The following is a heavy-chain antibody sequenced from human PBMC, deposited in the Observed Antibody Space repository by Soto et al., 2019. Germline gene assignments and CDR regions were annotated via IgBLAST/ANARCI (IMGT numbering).Heavy chain of an antibody. CDR1: GYTFFTYD. Sequence: GASVKVSCKASGYTFFTYDISWVRQAPGQGLEWMGWISTYSGDTKYAQKFQGRVTMTTDTSTTTAYLELRSLRSDDTDVYYCARHHGPTTSENWFDPWGQGTLVTVSS. CDR3: ARHHGPTTSENWFDP. D-gene: IGHD5-12*01. J-gene: IGHJ5*02. V-gene: IGHV1-18*01. CDR2: ISTYSGDT.